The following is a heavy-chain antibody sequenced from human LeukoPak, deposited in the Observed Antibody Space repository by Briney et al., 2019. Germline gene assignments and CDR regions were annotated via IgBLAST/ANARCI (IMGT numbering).Heavy chain of an antibody. Sequence: ASVKVSCKASGHTFTSYGISWVRQAPGQGLEWMGWISAYNGNTNYAQKLQGRVTMTTDTSTSTAYMELRSLRSDDTAVYYCARESSYQDAFDIWGQGTMVTVSS. CDR2: ISAYNGNT. D-gene: IGHD1-26*01. J-gene: IGHJ3*02. CDR1: GHTFTSYG. V-gene: IGHV1-18*01. CDR3: ARESSYQDAFDI.